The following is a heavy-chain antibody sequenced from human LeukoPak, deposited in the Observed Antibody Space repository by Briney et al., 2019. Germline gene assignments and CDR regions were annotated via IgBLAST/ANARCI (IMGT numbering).Heavy chain of an antibody. Sequence: GESLKISCQGSGYSFTSYWIGWVRQLPGKGLDWMGIIFPGDSDTTYSPSFQGQVTTSADKSTSTAYLQWNSLKASDTAIYYCATSESQTRFDYWGQGTLVTVSS. CDR1: GYSFTSYW. V-gene: IGHV5-51*01. CDR2: IFPGDSDT. D-gene: IGHD1/OR15-1a*01. CDR3: ATSESQTRFDY. J-gene: IGHJ4*02.